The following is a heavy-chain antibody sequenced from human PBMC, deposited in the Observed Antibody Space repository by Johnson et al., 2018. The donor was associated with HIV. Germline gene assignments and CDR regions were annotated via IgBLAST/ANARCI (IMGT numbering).Heavy chain of an antibody. CDR3: TTDGGPDYYDSSGSRPDAFDI. V-gene: IGHV3-74*01. CDR1: AFTFSDYY. D-gene: IGHD3-22*01. Sequence: MLLVESGGGLVKPGGSLRLSCAASAFTFSDYYMTWMRQAPGKGLVWVSRINGDGSRLTYADSVKGRFTISRDNSKNTLYRQMNSLRAEDTAVYYCTTDGGPDYYDSSGSRPDAFDIWGQGTMVTVSS. J-gene: IGHJ3*02. CDR2: INGDGSRL.